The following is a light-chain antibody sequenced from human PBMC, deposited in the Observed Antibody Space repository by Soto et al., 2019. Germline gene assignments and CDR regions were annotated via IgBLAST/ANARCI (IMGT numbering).Light chain of an antibody. Sequence: QSVLTHPPSVSGAPGQRFTFSCTGSTSNIWAGYDVHWYQQLPGTSPKLLIFGNSNRPSGVPDRFSASRSGSSASLAITGLQAEDEADYYCQSYDSSLSGSYVFGSGTKVTVL. J-gene: IGLJ1*01. CDR1: TSNIWAGYD. V-gene: IGLV1-40*01. CDR2: GNS. CDR3: QSYDSSLSGSYV.